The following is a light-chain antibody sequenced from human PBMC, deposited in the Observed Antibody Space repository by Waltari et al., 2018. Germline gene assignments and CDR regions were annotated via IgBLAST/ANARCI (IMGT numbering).Light chain of an antibody. CDR2: AAS. J-gene: IGKJ2*01. CDR1: QSISRN. V-gene: IGKV3-15*01. CDR3: QQYNNWRT. Sequence: EVLMTQSPAAVSVSPGESATLSCRASQSISRNLSWYQQKPGQAPRLLIYAASTRATGIPSRFSGSGSGTEFTLTIRRLQSEDFSVYYCQQYNNWRTFGQGTKVEIK.